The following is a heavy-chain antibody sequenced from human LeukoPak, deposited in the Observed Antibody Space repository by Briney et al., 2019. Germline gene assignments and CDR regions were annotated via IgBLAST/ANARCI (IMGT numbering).Heavy chain of an antibody. Sequence: SETLSLTCTVSGGSISNSIYYWGWIRQPPGKGLEWIGSIYYSGTAYYNPSLKSRVTISVDTSKNQFSLKLSSVTAADTAVYYCASLQNIVGATPLPDYWGQGTLVIVSS. D-gene: IGHD1-26*01. CDR1: GGSISNSIYY. CDR2: IYYSGTA. J-gene: IGHJ4*02. V-gene: IGHV4-39*07. CDR3: ASLQNIVGATPLPDY.